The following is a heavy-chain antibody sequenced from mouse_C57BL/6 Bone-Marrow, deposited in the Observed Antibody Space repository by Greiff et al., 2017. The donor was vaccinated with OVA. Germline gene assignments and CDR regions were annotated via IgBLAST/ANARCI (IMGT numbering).Heavy chain of an antibody. Sequence: VQLQQPGAELVKPGASVKLSCKASGYTFTSYSMQWVKQRPGQGLEWIGEIDPSDSYTNYNQKFKGKATLTVDTSSSTAYMQLSSLTSEDSAVYYCARLGLPFDYWGQGTTLTVSS. J-gene: IGHJ2*01. CDR2: IDPSDSYT. V-gene: IGHV1-50*01. CDR3: ARLGLPFDY. CDR1: GYTFTSYS. D-gene: IGHD2-2*01.